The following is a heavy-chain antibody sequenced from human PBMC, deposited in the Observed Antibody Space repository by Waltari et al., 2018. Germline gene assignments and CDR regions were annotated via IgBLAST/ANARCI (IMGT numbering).Heavy chain of an antibody. CDR3: ATGDRIAAAGYNWFDP. CDR2: IIPIFGTA. V-gene: IGHV1-69*12. J-gene: IGHJ5*02. D-gene: IGHD6-13*01. Sequence: VQLVQSGAEVQTPGSSVKVYCKAYAGTFTLYPISWVRQAPGQGLEWMGGIIPIFGTANYAQKFQGRVTITADESTSTAYMELSSLRSEDTAVYYCATGDRIAAAGYNWFDPWGQGTLVAVSS. CDR1: AGTFTLYP.